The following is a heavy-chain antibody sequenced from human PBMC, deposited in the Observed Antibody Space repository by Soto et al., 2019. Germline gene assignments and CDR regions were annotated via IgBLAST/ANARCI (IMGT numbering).Heavy chain of an antibody. CDR3: ARYHYYYCMDV. CDR1: GYTFTTYD. J-gene: IGHJ6*02. V-gene: IGHV1-8*01. Sequence: QVQLVQSGAEVRKPGASVKVSCKASGYTFTTYDINWVRQATGQGLEWMGWMNPNSGNTVYAQKFQGRVTMTRNTSINTAYMELNSLTSDDTAVYYCARYHYYYCMDVWGQGTTVTVSS. CDR2: MNPNSGNT. D-gene: IGHD3-22*01.